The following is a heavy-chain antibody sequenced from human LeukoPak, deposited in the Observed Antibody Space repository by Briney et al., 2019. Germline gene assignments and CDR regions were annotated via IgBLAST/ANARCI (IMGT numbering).Heavy chain of an antibody. CDR1: GGSISSYY. Sequence: SETLSLTCTVSGGSISSYYWSWIRQPPGKGLEWIGYIYYSGSTNYNPSLKSRVTISVDTSKNQFSLKLSSVTAADTAVYYCARDSGHSRFTADAFDIWGQGTMATVSS. CDR3: ARDSGHSRFTADAFDI. V-gene: IGHV4-59*12. CDR2: IYYSGST. J-gene: IGHJ3*02. D-gene: IGHD3-10*01.